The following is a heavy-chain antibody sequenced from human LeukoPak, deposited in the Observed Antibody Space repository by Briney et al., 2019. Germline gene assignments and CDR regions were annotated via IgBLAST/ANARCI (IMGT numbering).Heavy chain of an antibody. CDR1: GFTFNTYR. D-gene: IGHD2-2*01. Sequence: GGSLRLSCAASGFTFNTYRINWVRQAPGKGLEWVSSISSGSGHIYYADSLKGRFTISRDNAKNSLYLQMNSLRAEDTAVYYCARGGSSTTSRDTFDIWGQGTMVTVSS. CDR3: ARGGSSTTSRDTFDI. V-gene: IGHV3-21*01. J-gene: IGHJ3*02. CDR2: ISSGSGHI.